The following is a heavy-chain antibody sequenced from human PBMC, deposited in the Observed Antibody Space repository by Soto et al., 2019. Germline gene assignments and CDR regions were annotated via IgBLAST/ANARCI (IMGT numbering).Heavy chain of an antibody. J-gene: IGHJ4*02. Sequence: GASVKVSCKASGYTFTSYGISWVRQAPGQGLEWMGWISAYNGDTNYEQRLQGRVTMTTDTSTSTAYMELRSLRSDDTAVYYCARDFRCNGGSCFFGDYWGQGTLVTVSS. CDR2: ISAYNGDT. D-gene: IGHD2-15*01. CDR3: ARDFRCNGGSCFFGDY. CDR1: GYTFTSYG. V-gene: IGHV1-18*01.